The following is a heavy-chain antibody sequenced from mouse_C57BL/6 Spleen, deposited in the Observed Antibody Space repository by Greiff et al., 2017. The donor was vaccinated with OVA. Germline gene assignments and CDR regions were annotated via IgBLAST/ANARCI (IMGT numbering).Heavy chain of an antibody. CDR1: GFTFSDYY. CDR2: INYDGSST. CDR3: ARDGDYHEVRGYFDV. D-gene: IGHD1-1*01. V-gene: IGHV5-16*01. J-gene: IGHJ1*03. Sequence: EVQRVESEGGLVQPGSSMKLSCTASGFTFSDYYMAWVRQVPEKGLEWVANINYDGSSTYYLDSLKSRFIISRDNAKNILYLQMSSLKSEDTATYYCARDGDYHEVRGYFDVWGTGTTVTVSS.